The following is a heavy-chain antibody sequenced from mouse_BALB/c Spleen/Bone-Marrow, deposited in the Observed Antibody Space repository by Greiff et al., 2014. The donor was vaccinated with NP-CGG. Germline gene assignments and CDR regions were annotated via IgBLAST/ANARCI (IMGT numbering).Heavy chain of an antibody. CDR2: IDPANGNT. D-gene: IGHD1-2*01. CDR1: GFNIKDTY. Sequence: VHVKQSGAELVKPGASVKLSCTAPGFNIKDTYMHWVKQRPEQGLEWIGRIDPANGNTKYDPKFQGMATITADTSSNTAYLQLSSLTSEDTAVYYCARYYYGYYFDYWGQGTTLTVSS. CDR3: ARYYYGYYFDY. V-gene: IGHV14-3*02. J-gene: IGHJ2*01.